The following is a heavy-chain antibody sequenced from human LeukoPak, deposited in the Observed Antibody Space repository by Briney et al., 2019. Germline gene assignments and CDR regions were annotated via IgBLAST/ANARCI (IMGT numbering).Heavy chain of an antibody. V-gene: IGHV1-46*01. CDR2: INPSGGST. J-gene: IGHJ5*02. D-gene: IGHD2-2*01. Sequence: ASVKVSCKASGYTFTSYYMHWVRQAPGQGLEWMGIINPSGGSTSYAQKFQGRVTMTRDTSTSTVYMELGSLRSEDTAVYYCARGVVPAAMGSWFDPWGQGTLVTVSS. CDR1: GYTFTSYY. CDR3: ARGVVPAAMGSWFDP.